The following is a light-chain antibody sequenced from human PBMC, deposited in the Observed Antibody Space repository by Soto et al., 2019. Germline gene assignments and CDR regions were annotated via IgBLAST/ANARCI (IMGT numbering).Light chain of an antibody. V-gene: IGKV3-11*01. Sequence: EIVLTQSPATLSLSPGERATLSCRASQSVSSYLAWYQQKLGQAPRLLIYDASNRATGIPARFSGSGSGTDFTLTISSLEPEDFAVYYCQQRRNWPRTFGQGPKLEIK. CDR3: QQRRNWPRT. J-gene: IGKJ2*01. CDR1: QSVSSY. CDR2: DAS.